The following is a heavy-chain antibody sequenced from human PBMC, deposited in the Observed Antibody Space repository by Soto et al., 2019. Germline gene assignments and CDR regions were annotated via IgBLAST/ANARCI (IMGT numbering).Heavy chain of an antibody. CDR3: ASSPLTPFNY. J-gene: IGHJ4*02. Sequence: GGSLRLSCAASGFTFSSYWMHWVRQAPGKGLVWVSRINSDGSSTFYADSVKGRFTISRDNAKNTLYLQMNSLRAEDTAVYYSASSPLTPFNYCGQGSLDTGSS. CDR2: INSDGSST. CDR1: GFTFSSYW. V-gene: IGHV3-74*01.